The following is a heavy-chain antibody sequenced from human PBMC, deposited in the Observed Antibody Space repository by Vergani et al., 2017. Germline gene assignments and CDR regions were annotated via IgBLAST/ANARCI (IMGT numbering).Heavy chain of an antibody. CDR3: ARDRIVVVPAAYYYYYGMDV. V-gene: IGHV4-59*01. CDR1: GFSIDNGYY. J-gene: IGHJ6*02. D-gene: IGHD2-2*01. Sequence: QVQLQESGPGLVKPSETLSLTCAVSGFSIDNGYYWDWIRQPPGKGLEWIGYIYYSGSTNYNPSLKSRVTISVDTSKNQFSLKLSSVTAADTAVYYCARDRIVVVPAAYYYYYGMDVWGQGTTVTVSS. CDR2: IYYSGST.